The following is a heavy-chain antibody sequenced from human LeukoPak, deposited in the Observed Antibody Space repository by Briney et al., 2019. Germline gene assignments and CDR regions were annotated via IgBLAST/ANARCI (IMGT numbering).Heavy chain of an antibody. CDR2: ISSSSSTI. CDR1: GFTFSSYS. D-gene: IGHD3-3*01. CDR3: ARGATVLRFLEWLHKYYFDY. V-gene: IGHV3-48*04. Sequence: GGSLRLSCAASGFTFSSYSMNWVRQAPGKGLEWVSHISSSSSTIYYADSVKGRFTISRDNAKNSLYLQMNSLRAEDTAVYYCARGATVLRFLEWLHKYYFDYWGQGTLVTVSS. J-gene: IGHJ4*02.